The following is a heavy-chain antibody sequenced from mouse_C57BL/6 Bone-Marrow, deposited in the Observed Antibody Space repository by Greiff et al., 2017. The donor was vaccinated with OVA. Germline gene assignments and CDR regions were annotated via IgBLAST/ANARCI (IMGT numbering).Heavy chain of an antibody. Sequence: QVQLKQPGAELVKPGASVKLSCKASGYTFTSYWMHWVKQRPGQGLEWIGMIHPNSGSTNYNEKFKSKATLTVDKSSSTAYMQLSSLTSEDSAVYYCARSHYGSSYVAYWGQGTLVTVSA. CDR2: IHPNSGST. V-gene: IGHV1-64*01. J-gene: IGHJ3*01. CDR1: GYTFTSYW. CDR3: ARSHYGSSYVAY. D-gene: IGHD1-1*01.